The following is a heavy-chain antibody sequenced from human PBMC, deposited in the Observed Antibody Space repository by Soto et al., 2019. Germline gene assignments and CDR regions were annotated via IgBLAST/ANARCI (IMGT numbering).Heavy chain of an antibody. D-gene: IGHD4-17*01. CDR1: GFTFDDYA. V-gene: IGHV3-9*01. Sequence: VQLVESGGGLVQPGRSLRLSCAASGFTFDDYAMHWVRQPPGKGLEWVSSISWNSGNLGYADSVKGRFTLSRDNAKNSLYLQMNSLRGEDTALYYCAKGASTTVFAFNDYWGQGTLVTVSS. J-gene: IGHJ4*02. CDR3: AKGASTTVFAFNDY. CDR2: ISWNSGNL.